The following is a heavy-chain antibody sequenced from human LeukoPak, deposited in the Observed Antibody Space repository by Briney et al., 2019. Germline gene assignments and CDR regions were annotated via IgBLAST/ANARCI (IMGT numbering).Heavy chain of an antibody. J-gene: IGHJ6*03. CDR2: MNPNSGNT. V-gene: IGHV1-8*03. CDR3: ARGEEQLVLDQGYYYYYMDV. Sequence: ASVKVSCKASGYTFTSYDINWVRQATGQGLEWMGWMNPNSGNTGYAQKFQGRVTITRNTSISTAYMELSSLRSEDTAVYYCARGEEQLVLDQGYYYYYMDVWGKGTTVTVSS. D-gene: IGHD6-6*01. CDR1: GYTFTSYD.